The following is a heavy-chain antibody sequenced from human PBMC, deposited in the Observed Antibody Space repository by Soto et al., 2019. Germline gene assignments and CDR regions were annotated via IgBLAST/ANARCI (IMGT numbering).Heavy chain of an antibody. CDR3: ARESEDLTSNFDY. CDR1: GFTFTRYS. V-gene: IGHV3-21*06. Sequence: GESLKISCAASGFTFTRYSMNWVRQAPGKGLEWVSSISSTTNYIYYGDSMKGRFTISRDNAKNSLYLEMNSLRAEDTAVYYCARESEDLTSNFDYWGQGTLVTVSS. J-gene: IGHJ4*02. CDR2: ISSTTNYI.